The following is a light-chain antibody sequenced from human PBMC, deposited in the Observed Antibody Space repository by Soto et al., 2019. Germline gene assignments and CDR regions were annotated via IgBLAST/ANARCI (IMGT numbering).Light chain of an antibody. J-gene: IGLJ2*01. CDR2: LNSDGSH. CDR3: QTWGTGIYVV. V-gene: IGLV4-69*01. Sequence: QAVVTQSPSASASRGASVKLTCTLSSGHSSYAIAWHEQQPEKGPRYLMKLNSDGSHSKGDGIPDRFSGSSSGAERYLTISSLQSEDEADYYCQTWGTGIYVVFGGGTKLTVL. CDR1: SGHSSYA.